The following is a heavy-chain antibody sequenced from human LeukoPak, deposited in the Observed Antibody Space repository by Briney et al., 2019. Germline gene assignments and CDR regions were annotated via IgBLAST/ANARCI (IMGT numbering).Heavy chain of an antibody. J-gene: IGHJ6*02. D-gene: IGHD2-2*01. V-gene: IGHV3-33*01. Sequence: GGSLGLSCAASGFTFSSYGMHWVRQAPGKGLEWVAVIWYDGSNKYYADSVKGRFTISRDNSKNTLYLQMNSLRAEDTAVYYCARVMRGEDIVVVPAPYYYYGMDVWGQGTTVTVSS. CDR2: IWYDGSNK. CDR1: GFTFSSYG. CDR3: ARVMRGEDIVVVPAPYYYYGMDV.